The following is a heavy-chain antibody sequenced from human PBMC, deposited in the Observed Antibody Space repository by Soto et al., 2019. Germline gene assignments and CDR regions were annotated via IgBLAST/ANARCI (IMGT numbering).Heavy chain of an antibody. Sequence: QVQLVQSGAEVKKPGSSVKVSCKASGGTFSSYAISWVRQAPGQGLEWMGGIIPIFGTATYAQKFQGRVTITADESTSTAYMELSSLRSEDTAVYYCASAPGYCISTSCYGLYYYYGMDVWGQGTTVTVSS. D-gene: IGHD2-2*01. V-gene: IGHV1-69*12. CDR1: GGTFSSYA. CDR3: ASAPGYCISTSCYGLYYYYGMDV. CDR2: IIPIFGTA. J-gene: IGHJ6*02.